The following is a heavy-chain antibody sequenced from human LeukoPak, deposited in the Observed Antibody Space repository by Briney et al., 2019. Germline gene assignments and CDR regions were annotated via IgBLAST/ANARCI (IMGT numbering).Heavy chain of an antibody. CDR2: IYPADSDT. CDR3: ARQTYGHFDY. V-gene: IGHV5-51*01. D-gene: IGHD3-10*01. CDR1: GYSFTSYW. Sequence: GESLKISCKGSGYSFTSYWIGWVRQMPGKGLEWLGIIYPADSDTRYSPSFQGQVTMSADKSISTAYLHWSSLKASDTVMYYCARQTYGHFDYWGQGALVTVSS. J-gene: IGHJ4*02.